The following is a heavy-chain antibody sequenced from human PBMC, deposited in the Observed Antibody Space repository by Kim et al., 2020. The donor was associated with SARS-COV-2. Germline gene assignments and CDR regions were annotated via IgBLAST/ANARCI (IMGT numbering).Heavy chain of an antibody. D-gene: IGHD4-4*01. V-gene: IGHV4-59*01. J-gene: IGHJ6*02. Sequence: RRVTISVDTSTNQFSLKLSSVTAADTAVYYCARDPGNSNYPYYYYYGMDVWGQGTTVTVSS. CDR3: ARDPGNSNYPYYYYYGMDV.